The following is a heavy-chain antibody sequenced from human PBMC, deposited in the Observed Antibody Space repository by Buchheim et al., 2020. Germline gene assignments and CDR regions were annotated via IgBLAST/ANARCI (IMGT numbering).Heavy chain of an antibody. D-gene: IGHD6-6*01. J-gene: IGHJ4*02. CDR2: ISYDGSNK. CDR3: ARDDTSSSSYDY. Sequence: QVQLVESGGGVVQPGRSLRLSCAASGFTFSSYAMHWVRQAPGKGLEWVAVISYDGSNKYYADSVKGRFTISRDNSKNTLYLQMNSLRAEDTAVYYCARDDTSSSSYDYWGQGTL. V-gene: IGHV3-30-3*01. CDR1: GFTFSSYA.